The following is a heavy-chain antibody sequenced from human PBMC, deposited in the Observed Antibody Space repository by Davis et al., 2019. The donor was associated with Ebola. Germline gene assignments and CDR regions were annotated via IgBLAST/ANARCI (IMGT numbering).Heavy chain of an antibody. Sequence: GESLKISCAASGFSLSDFAMHWVRQIPGTGLEWVAILSPGGRKQFYIDSVKGRFTVSGDESKNTMFLQMNYLRPEDTGLYYCAKGDAAGQASVWGRGALVTVSS. CDR3: AKGDAAGQASV. CDR2: LSPGGRKQ. D-gene: IGHD6-25*01. J-gene: IGHJ2*01. CDR1: GFSLSDFA. V-gene: IGHV3-30*04.